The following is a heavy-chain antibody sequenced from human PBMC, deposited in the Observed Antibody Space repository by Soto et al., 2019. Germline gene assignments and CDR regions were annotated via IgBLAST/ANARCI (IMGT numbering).Heavy chain of an antibody. D-gene: IGHD2-8*02. V-gene: IGHV4-59*01. CDR2: IYYSGIT. J-gene: IGHJ4*02. Sequence: SETLFLTCTVSGGSIISYCWSWIRQPPGKGLKWIGYIYYSGITDYNPSLKSRVTISVDTSKSQFSLKLSSVTAADTAVYYCARGGGVYYFDYWGQGTLVTVSS. CDR1: GGSIISYC. CDR3: ARGGGVYYFDY.